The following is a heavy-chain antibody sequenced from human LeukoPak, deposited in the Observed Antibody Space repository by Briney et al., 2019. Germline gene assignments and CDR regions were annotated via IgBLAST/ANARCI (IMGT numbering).Heavy chain of an antibody. D-gene: IGHD2-15*01. J-gene: IGHJ4*02. CDR2: INPTSGVT. CDR3: VRKSATRRTSEFDY. Sequence: ASVKVSCKAFGYTFIDYYMHWVRQAPGQGLEWMGWINPTSGVTNYAQKFQGRVTITRDTSISTAYMDLSSLGSDDTAVFYCVRKSATRRTSEFDYWGQGTPVTVSS. V-gene: IGHV1-2*02. CDR1: GYTFIDYY.